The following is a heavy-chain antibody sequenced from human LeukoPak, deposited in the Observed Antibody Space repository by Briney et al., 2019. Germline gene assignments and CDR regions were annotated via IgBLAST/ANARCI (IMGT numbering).Heavy chain of an antibody. V-gene: IGHV4-39*01. CDR3: AAAARDTFDY. CDR1: GGSISSSSYY. Sequence: SETLSLTRTVSGGSISSSSYYWGWIRQPPGKGLEWIGSIYYSGSTYYNPSLKSRVTISVDTSKNQFSLKLSSVTAADTAVYYCAAAARDTFDYWGQGTLVTVSS. D-gene: IGHD6-13*01. J-gene: IGHJ4*02. CDR2: IYYSGST.